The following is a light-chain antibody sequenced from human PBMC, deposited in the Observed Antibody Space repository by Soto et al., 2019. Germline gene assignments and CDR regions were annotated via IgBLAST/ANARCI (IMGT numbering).Light chain of an antibody. J-gene: IGLJ2*01. Sequence: QSALTQPASVSGSPGQSITISCTGTSSDLGGYNFVSWYQHHPGKAPKLMIFQVSNRPSGVSNRFSGSKSGNTASLTISTLQAEDEADYYCSSYTTVSTVVFGGGTKVTVL. V-gene: IGLV2-14*01. CDR1: SSDLGGYNF. CDR2: QVS. CDR3: SSYTTVSTVV.